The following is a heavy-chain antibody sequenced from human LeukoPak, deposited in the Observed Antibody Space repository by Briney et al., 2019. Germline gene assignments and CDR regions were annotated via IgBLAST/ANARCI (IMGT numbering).Heavy chain of an antibody. J-gene: IGHJ3*02. CDR2: VSDSGGRT. V-gene: IGHV3-23*01. CDR3: ATGPTKDAFDM. D-gene: IGHD2-8*01. Sequence: GGSLRLSCAAYGVTFTNYAMSWVRQAPGKGLEWVSAVSDSGGRTYYAYSVKGRFTISRDNSKKTLHLQMNSLRADDTAVYYCATGPTKDAFDMWGQGTMVTVSS. CDR1: GVTFTNYA.